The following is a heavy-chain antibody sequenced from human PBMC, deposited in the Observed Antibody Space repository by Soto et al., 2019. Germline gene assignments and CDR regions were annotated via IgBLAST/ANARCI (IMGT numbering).Heavy chain of an antibody. J-gene: IGHJ5*02. Sequence: PGGSLRLSCAASGFTFSSYAMHWVRQAPGKGLEWVAVISYDGSNKYYADSVKGRFTISRDNSKNTLYLQMNSLRAEDTAVYYCASSGTSYYYDSSGSNWFDPWGQGTLVTVSS. CDR2: ISYDGSNK. V-gene: IGHV3-30-3*01. D-gene: IGHD3-22*01. CDR1: GFTFSSYA. CDR3: ASSGTSYYYDSSGSNWFDP.